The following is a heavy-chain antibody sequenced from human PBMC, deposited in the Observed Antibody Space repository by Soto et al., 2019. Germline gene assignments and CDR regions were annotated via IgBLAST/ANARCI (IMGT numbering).Heavy chain of an antibody. CDR3: AKDRHYPRDYFHY. CDR2: VSANGQGI. CDR1: GFTFSSSA. D-gene: IGHD3-10*01. J-gene: IGHJ4*02. V-gene: IGHV3-23*01. Sequence: GGSLRLSCAASGFTFSSSAISWVRQAPGRGLEWVSAVSANGQGIYYADSVRGRFTISRDNSKNTVFLHMDSLSAEDTAVYYCAKDRHYPRDYFHYWGQGTLVTVSS.